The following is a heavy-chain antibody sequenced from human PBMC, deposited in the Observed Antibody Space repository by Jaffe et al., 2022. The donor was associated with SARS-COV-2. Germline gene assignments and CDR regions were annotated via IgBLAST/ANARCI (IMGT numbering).Heavy chain of an antibody. J-gene: IGHJ3*02. CDR2: IFSNDEK. D-gene: IGHD3-22*01. V-gene: IGHV2-26*01. CDR1: GFSLSNARMG. CDR3: ARIVSTGGDDSSGYYESGGDAFDI. Sequence: QVTLKESGPVLVKPTETLTLTCTVSGFSLSNARMGVSWIRQPPGKALEWLAHIFSNDEKSYSTSLKSRLTISKDTSKSQVVLTMTNMDPVDTATYYCARIVSTGGDDSSGYYESGGDAFDIWGQGTMVTVSS.